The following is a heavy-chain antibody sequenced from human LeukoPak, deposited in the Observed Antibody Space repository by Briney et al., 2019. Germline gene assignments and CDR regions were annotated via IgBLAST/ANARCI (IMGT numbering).Heavy chain of an antibody. V-gene: IGHV4-30-2*01. CDR3: ARARLNYYYGMDV. CDR2: IYHSGST. Sequence: SETLSLTCAVSGGSISSGGYSWSWIRQPPGKGLEWIGYIYHSGSTYYNPSLKSRVTISVDRSKNQFSLKLSSVTAADTAVYYCARARLNYYYGMDVWGQGTTVTVSS. CDR1: GGSISSGGYS. J-gene: IGHJ6*02.